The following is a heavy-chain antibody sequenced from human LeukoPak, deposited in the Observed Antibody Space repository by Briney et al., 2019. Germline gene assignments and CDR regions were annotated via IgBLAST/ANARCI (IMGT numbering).Heavy chain of an antibody. CDR2: IFHSGDT. V-gene: IGHV4-59*08. CDR1: DDSMTRYY. D-gene: IGHD2-15*01. CDR3: ARQPYRSGAYYFDY. Sequence: SETLSLTCTVSDDSMTRYYWSWIRQPPGKGLEWVAYIFHSGDTNYNPSLRSRITISIDTSKNQFSLKLRSVTAADTAVYYCARQPYRSGAYYFDYWGQGTLITVSS. J-gene: IGHJ4*02.